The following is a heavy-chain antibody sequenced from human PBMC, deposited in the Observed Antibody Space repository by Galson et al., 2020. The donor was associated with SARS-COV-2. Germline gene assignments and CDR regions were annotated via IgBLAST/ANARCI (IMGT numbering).Heavy chain of an antibody. D-gene: IGHD3-10*01. CDR1: GGSISSYY. V-gene: IGHV4-59*12. CDR2: RYYSGST. J-gene: IGHJ5*02. Sequence: SETLSLTCTVSGGSISSYYWSWIRQPPGKGLEWSGYRYYSGSTNHNPPLKSRVTISVDTSKNQFTLTLSSVTAADPAVYYCARDRGSDFDPWGQGTLVTVSS. CDR3: ARDRGSDFDP.